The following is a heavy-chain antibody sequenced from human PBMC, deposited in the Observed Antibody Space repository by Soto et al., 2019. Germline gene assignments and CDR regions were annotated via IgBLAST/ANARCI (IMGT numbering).Heavy chain of an antibody. CDR1: GGSISSGGYS. V-gene: IGHV4-30-2*01. J-gene: IGHJ6*02. Sequence: QLQLQESGSRLVKPSQTLSLTCAVSGGSISSGGYSWSWIRQPPGKGLEWIGYIYHSGSTYYNPSLKSRVTISVDRSKNQFSLKLSSVTAADTAVYYCARVRRGGMDVWGQGTTVTVSS. CDR3: ARVRRGGMDV. CDR2: IYHSGST.